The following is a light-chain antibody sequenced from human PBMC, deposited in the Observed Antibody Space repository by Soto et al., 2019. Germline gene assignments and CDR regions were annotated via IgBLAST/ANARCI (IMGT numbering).Light chain of an antibody. J-gene: IGKJ2*01. V-gene: IGKV2-30*01. CDR2: KIS. CDR3: MRYVHWPST. Sequence: DVVMAQSPLSLPVTLGQSASISCRTSQSLQDSGGNTYLSWFQQRTGQTPRRLIYKISNRVSGVPDRFRDSGSGTDFSLKISRVEAEDFGSYFCMRYVHWPSTFGRGIKLEIK. CDR1: QSLQDSGGNTY.